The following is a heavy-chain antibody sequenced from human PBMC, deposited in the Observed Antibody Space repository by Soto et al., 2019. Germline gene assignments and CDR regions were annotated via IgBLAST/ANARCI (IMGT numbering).Heavy chain of an antibody. J-gene: IGHJ4*02. CDR2: IIPIFGTA. D-gene: IGHD4-4*01. Sequence: GASVKVSCKASGGTFSSYAISWVRQAPGQGLEWMGGIIPIFGTANYAQKFQGRVTITADESTSTAYMELGSLRSEDTAVYYCASGYTVTTFGYFDYWGQGTLVTVSS. V-gene: IGHV1-69*13. CDR3: ASGYTVTTFGYFDY. CDR1: GGTFSSYA.